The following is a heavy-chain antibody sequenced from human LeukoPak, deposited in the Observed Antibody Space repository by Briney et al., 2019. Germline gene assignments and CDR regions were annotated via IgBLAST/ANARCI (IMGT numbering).Heavy chain of an antibody. V-gene: IGHV3-30*18. CDR1: GFSFNNYG. J-gene: IGHJ4*02. Sequence: GGSLRLSCAASGFSFNNYGMHWVRQAPCKGLEWVALISSDGSNKYYADSVKGRFTISRDNSKNTLYLQMNSLRAEDTAVYYCAKEYSYDTNGYLGYWGQGTLVTVSS. D-gene: IGHD3-22*01. CDR2: ISSDGSNK. CDR3: AKEYSYDTNGYLGY.